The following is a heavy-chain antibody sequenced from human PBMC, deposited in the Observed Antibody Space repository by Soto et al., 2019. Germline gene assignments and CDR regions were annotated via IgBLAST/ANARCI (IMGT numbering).Heavy chain of an antibody. D-gene: IGHD2-15*01. V-gene: IGHV1-8*02. CDR3: ATGSGGSSAGAFDI. Sequence: ASVKVSCKASGYTFTSYGISWVRQAPGQGLEWMGWINPNSGNTGYAQKFQGRVTMTRNTSISTAYMELSSLRSEDTAVYYCATGSGGSSAGAFDIWGQGTMVNVSS. J-gene: IGHJ3*02. CDR1: GYTFTSYG. CDR2: INPNSGNT.